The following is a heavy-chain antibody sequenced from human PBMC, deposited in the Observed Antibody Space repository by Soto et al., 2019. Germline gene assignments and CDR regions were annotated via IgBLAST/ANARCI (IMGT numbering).Heavy chain of an antibody. Sequence: QTLSLTCAISGDSVSSNSAAWNWIRQSPSRGLEWLGRTYYRSKWYNDYAVSVKSRITINPDTSKNQFSLQLNSVTPEDTAVYYCARDWGITMVRGVYYFDYWGQGTLVTVSS. CDR2: TYYRSKWYN. V-gene: IGHV6-1*01. J-gene: IGHJ4*02. CDR1: GDSVSSNSAA. D-gene: IGHD3-10*01. CDR3: ARDWGITMVRGVYYFDY.